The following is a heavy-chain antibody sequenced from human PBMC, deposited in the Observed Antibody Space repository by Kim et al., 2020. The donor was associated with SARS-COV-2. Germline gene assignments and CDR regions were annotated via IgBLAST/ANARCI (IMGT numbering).Heavy chain of an antibody. CDR1: GFTFSSYG. D-gene: IGHD3-10*01. J-gene: IGHJ2*01. Sequence: GGSLRLSCAASGFTFSSYGMHWVRQAPGKGLEWVAVIWYDGSNKYYADSVKGRFTISRDNSKNTLYLQMNSLRAEDTAVYYCARDIGDFWYFDLWGRGTLVTVSS. CDR3: ARDIGDFWYFDL. V-gene: IGHV3-33*01. CDR2: IWYDGSNK.